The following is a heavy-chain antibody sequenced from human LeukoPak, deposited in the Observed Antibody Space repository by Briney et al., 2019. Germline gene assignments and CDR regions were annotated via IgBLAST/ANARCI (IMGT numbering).Heavy chain of an antibody. J-gene: IGHJ5*02. D-gene: IGHD6-6*01. CDR2: INPNSGGT. Sequence: ASVKVSCKASGYTFTGYYMHWVRQAPGQGLEWMGWINPNSGGTNYAQKFQGRVTMTRDTSISTAYMELSRLRSDDTAVYYCARERPGCSSSSAWFDPWGQGTLVTVSS. V-gene: IGHV1-2*02. CDR1: GYTFTGYY. CDR3: ARERPGCSSSSAWFDP.